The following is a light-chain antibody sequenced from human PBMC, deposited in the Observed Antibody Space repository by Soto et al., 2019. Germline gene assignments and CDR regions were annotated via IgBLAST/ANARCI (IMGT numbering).Light chain of an antibody. J-gene: IGLJ1*01. CDR2: EVS. CDR1: SSDVGTSDY. CDR3: SSYTTSTTNV. Sequence: QSALTQPVSVSGSPGQSITISCTGTSSDVGTSDYVSWYQHHPGKAPKLMIYEVSNRPSGVSNRFSGSKSGNTASLTISGLQAEDEADYYCSSYTTSTTNVFGIGTKLTVL. V-gene: IGLV2-14*01.